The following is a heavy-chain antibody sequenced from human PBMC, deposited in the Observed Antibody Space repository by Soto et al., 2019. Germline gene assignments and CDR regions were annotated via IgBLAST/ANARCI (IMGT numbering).Heavy chain of an antibody. V-gene: IGHV4-34*01. CDR1: GGSFSGYY. CDR2: INHRGST. J-gene: IGHJ6*02. D-gene: IGHD2-2*01. Sequence: QVQLQQWGAGLLKPSETLSLTCAVYGGSFSGYYWSWIRQPPGKGLEWIGEINHRGSTNYNPSLKSRVTIAVDTSKHQFSLKLSSVTAADTAVYYCARGGYCSSTSCYGPHYYYYGMDVWGQGTTVTVSS. CDR3: ARGGYCSSTSCYGPHYYYYGMDV.